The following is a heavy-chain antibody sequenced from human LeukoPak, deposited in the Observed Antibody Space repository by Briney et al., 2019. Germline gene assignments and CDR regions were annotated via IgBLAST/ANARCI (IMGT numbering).Heavy chain of an antibody. V-gene: IGHV3-48*01. CDR2: ISSGSSTI. Sequence: PGGSLRLSCAASGFTFSTYSMNWVRQAPGQGLEWVSYISSGSSTIYSADSVKGRFTISRDNAKNSLYLQMNSLRAEDTAVYYCARENDYGDNFRYGYFDYWGQGTLVTVSS. CDR1: GFTFSTYS. J-gene: IGHJ4*02. D-gene: IGHD4-23*01. CDR3: ARENDYGDNFRYGYFDY.